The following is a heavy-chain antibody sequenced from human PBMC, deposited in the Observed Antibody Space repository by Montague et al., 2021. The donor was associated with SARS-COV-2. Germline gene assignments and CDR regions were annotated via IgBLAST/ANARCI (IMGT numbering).Heavy chain of an antibody. CDR2: IYYSGST. CDR1: GGSISSYY. D-gene: IGHD3-22*01. Sequence: SETLSLTCTVSGGSISSYYWSWIRQPPGKGLEWIGYIYYSGSTYYNPSLKSRVTISVDTSKNQFSLKLSSVTAADTAVYYCARHPGITMIVVVIPSAFDIWGQGTMVTVSS. J-gene: IGHJ3*02. CDR3: ARHPGITMIVVVIPSAFDI. V-gene: IGHV4-59*04.